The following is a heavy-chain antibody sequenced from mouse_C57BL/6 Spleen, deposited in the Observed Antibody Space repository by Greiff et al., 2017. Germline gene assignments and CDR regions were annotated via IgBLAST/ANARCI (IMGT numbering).Heavy chain of an antibody. D-gene: IGHD3-2*02. Sequence: QVQLQQPGAELVRPGTSVKLSCKASGYTFTSYWMHWVKQRPGQGLEWIGVIDPSDSYTNYNQKFKGKATLTVDTSSSTAYMQLSSLTSEDSAVYYCATGQLRLPLDYWGQGTTLTVSS. CDR2: IDPSDSYT. J-gene: IGHJ2*01. V-gene: IGHV1-59*01. CDR3: ATGQLRLPLDY. CDR1: GYTFTSYW.